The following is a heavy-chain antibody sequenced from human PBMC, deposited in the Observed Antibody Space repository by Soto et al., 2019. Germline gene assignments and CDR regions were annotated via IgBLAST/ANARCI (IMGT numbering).Heavy chain of an antibody. Sequence: QVQLVQSGAEVKKLGSSVKVSCKASGGTFNNYPITWVRQAPGEGLEWMGGSIPIFGTANYAQKFQGRVTISVDESTSTAYMELSSLRSEDTAVYYCARGRGYSGDDHYYYFDMDVWGQGTTVTVSS. CDR1: GGTFNNYP. CDR2: SIPIFGTA. V-gene: IGHV1-69*01. D-gene: IGHD5-12*01. CDR3: ARGRGYSGDDHYYYFDMDV. J-gene: IGHJ6*02.